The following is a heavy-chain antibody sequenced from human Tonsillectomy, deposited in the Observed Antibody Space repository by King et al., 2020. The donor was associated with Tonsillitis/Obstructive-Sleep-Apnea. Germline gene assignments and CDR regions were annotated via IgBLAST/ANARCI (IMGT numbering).Heavy chain of an antibody. Sequence: VQLVESGGGLVQPGGSLRLSCAASGFTVSNNYINWVRQAPGKGLEWVSVIYSGGSTYYTDSVKDRFTISRDNSKNTLYLQMNTLRAEDTALYYCARGYRYSTGWYNFDYWGQGTLVTVSS. D-gene: IGHD6-19*01. V-gene: IGHV3-66*01. CDR2: IYSGGST. CDR3: ARGYRYSTGWYNFDY. CDR1: GFTVSNNY. J-gene: IGHJ4*02.